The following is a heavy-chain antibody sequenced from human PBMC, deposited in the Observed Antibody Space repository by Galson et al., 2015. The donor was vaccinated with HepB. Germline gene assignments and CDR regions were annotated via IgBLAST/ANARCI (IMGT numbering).Heavy chain of an antibody. J-gene: IGHJ4*02. V-gene: IGHV3-30*18. Sequence: SLRLSCASSGFSFSNYAIHWVRQAPGKGLEWMAVISYDGSFRYYSDSVKGRFTVSRDPSRSILYLQMNSLRVDDTAVYHCAKVAILGATPHYFDYLGQGTLVTVSS. CDR2: ISYDGSFR. CDR1: GFSFSNYA. D-gene: IGHD3-16*01. CDR3: AKVAILGATPHYFDY.